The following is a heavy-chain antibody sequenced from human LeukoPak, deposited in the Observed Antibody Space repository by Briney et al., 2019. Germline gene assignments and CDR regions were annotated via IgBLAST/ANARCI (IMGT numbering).Heavy chain of an antibody. D-gene: IGHD6-19*01. CDR2: TYYRSNLYN. CDR3: ARAAVAAQDAFDI. CDR1: GDIISSNSAA. V-gene: IGHV6-1*01. J-gene: IGHJ3*02. Sequence: SQTLSLTYALSGDIISSNSAASHWIRQSPSRGLEWLGRTYYRSNLYNDYAVSVKSRITINPDTSKNHFSLHLNSATPEDTAVYYCARAAVAAQDAFDIWGKGTMVTVSS.